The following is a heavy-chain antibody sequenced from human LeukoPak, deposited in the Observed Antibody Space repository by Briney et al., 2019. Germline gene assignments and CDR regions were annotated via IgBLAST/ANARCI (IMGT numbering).Heavy chain of an antibody. V-gene: IGHV1-18*01. J-gene: IGHJ4*02. CDR1: GYTFTSYG. Sequence: GASVKVSCKASGYTFTSYGVSWVRQSPGQGLEWMGWISANNGNTNYPQMLQGRVTMTTDTSTSTAYMELRSLRSDDTAVYYCARTSRDGSGSYYIYWGQGTLVTVSS. D-gene: IGHD3-10*01. CDR2: ISANNGNT. CDR3: ARTSRDGSGSYYIY.